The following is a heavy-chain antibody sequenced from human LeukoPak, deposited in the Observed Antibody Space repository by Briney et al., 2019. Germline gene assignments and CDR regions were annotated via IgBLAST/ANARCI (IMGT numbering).Heavy chain of an antibody. CDR2: IINILGMT. CDR1: GGTFSSYA. D-gene: IGHD2-15*01. Sequence: GGSVKVSCKASGGTFSSYAIGWVRQAPGQGLEWVGRIINILGMTNYAQKFQGRVTITADKSTSTAYMELSSLRSEDTAVYYCARADCSGGSCAYWGQYYFDYWGQGTLVTVPS. V-gene: IGHV1-69*04. CDR3: ARADCSGGSCAYWGQYYFDY. J-gene: IGHJ4*02.